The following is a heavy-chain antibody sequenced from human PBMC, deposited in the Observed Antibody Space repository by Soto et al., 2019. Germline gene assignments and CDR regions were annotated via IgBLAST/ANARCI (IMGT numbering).Heavy chain of an antibody. V-gene: IGHV4-30-4*01. CDR2: IYYSGST. CDR3: ARARQIVAMGRPFDY. J-gene: IGHJ4*02. Sequence: PSETLSLTCTVSGGSISSGDYYWSWIRQPPGKGLEWIGYIYYSGSTNYNPSLKSRVTISLDTSKNQFSLMLTSLTAADTAVYFCARARQIVAMGRPFDYWGQGILVTVSS. CDR1: GGSISSGDYY. D-gene: IGHD5-12*01.